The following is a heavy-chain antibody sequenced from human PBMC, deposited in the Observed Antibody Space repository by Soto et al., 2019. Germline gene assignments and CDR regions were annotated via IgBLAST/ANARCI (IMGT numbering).Heavy chain of an antibody. V-gene: IGHV3-66*01. CDR2: IYSGGST. D-gene: IGHD4-17*01. CDR3: ARVGYGDYVLSH. J-gene: IGHJ4*02. CDR1: GFTVSSNY. Sequence: GGSLRLSCAASGFTVSSNYMSWVRQAPGKGLEWVSVIYSGGSTYYADSVKGRFTISRDNSKNTLYLQMNSLRAEDTAVYYCARVGYGDYVLSHWGQGTLVTVSS.